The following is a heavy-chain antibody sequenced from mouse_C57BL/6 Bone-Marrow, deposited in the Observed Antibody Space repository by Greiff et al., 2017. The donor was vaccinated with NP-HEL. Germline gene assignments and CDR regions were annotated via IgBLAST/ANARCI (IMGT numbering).Heavy chain of an antibody. CDR1: GFTFSSYG. CDR3: ARPHPHYYGSSYAYYFDY. D-gene: IGHD1-1*01. J-gene: IGHJ2*01. Sequence: EVMLVESGGDLVKPGGSLKLSCAASGFTFSSYGMSWVRQTPDKRLEWVATISSGGSYTYYPDSVKGRFTISRDNAKNTLYLQMSSLKSEDTAMYYCARPHPHYYGSSYAYYFDYWGQGTTLTVSS. CDR2: ISSGGSYT. V-gene: IGHV5-6*02.